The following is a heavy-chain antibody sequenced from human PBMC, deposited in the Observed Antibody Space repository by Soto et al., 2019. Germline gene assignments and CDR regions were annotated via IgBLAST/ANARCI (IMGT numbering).Heavy chain of an antibody. CDR1: GGCISISSYY. D-gene: IGHD5-12*01. Sequence: PSETLSLACIFSGGCISISSYYWGWIRQPPGKGREWIGSIYYSGSTYYNPSVKSRVTISVDTSNNQFSLKLSSVTAADTAVFYCARHRASNWFDPWGQGTLVTVSS. CDR3: ARHRASNWFDP. J-gene: IGHJ5*02. V-gene: IGHV4-39*01. CDR2: IYYSGST.